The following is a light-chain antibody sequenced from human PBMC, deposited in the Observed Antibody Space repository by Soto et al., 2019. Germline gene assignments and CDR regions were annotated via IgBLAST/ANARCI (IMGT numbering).Light chain of an antibody. CDR2: DAS. V-gene: IGKV3-15*01. CDR1: QSVSSSY. J-gene: IGKJ5*01. Sequence: EVVLTQSPATLSLSPGERATLSCRASQSVSSSYLAWYQQKPGQAPRLLIYDASTRAPGIPARFSGSGSGTELTLTISSLQSDDFAVYHCQQYNNWPPTFGHGTRLEIK. CDR3: QQYNNWPPT.